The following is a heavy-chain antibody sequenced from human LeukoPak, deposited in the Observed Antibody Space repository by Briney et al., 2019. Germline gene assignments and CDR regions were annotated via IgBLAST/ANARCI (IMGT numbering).Heavy chain of an antibody. CDR3: ARLNSYYFDY. CDR2: MYYSGST. D-gene: IGHD3-10*01. CDR1: DGSISTDH. Sequence: SETLSLTCTVSDGSISTDHWSWIRQPPGKGLEWTGYMYYSGSTNYNPSLKSRVTISGDASKNQFSLKLSSVTAADTAVYYCARLNSYYFDYWGQGNLVTVSS. J-gene: IGHJ4*02. V-gene: IGHV4-59*08.